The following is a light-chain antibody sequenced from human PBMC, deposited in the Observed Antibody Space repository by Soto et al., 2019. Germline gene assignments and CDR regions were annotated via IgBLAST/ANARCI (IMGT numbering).Light chain of an antibody. CDR1: QSISSY. CDR2: DAS. CDR3: QQYNNWPPWT. J-gene: IGKJ1*01. Sequence: EIVLTQSPATLSLSPGERATLSCRASQSISSYLAWYQQKPGQAPRLLIYDASNRATGIPARFSGSGSGKEFTLTISSLQSEDFAVYYCQQYNNWPPWTFSQGTKVDIK. V-gene: IGKV3-11*01.